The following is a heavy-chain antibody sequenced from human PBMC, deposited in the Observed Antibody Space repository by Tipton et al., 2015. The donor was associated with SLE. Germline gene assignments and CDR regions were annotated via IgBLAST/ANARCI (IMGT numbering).Heavy chain of an antibody. V-gene: IGHV3-43*01. J-gene: IGHJ4*02. CDR3: AKGDYGANYFDY. CDR1: GFTFDDYT. D-gene: IGHD4-17*01. Sequence: SLRLSCAASGFTFDDYTMHWVRQAPGKGLEWVSLISWDDGSTYYADSVKGRFTISRDNSKNSLYLQMNSLRTEDTALYYCAKGDYGANYFDYWGQGTLVTVSS. CDR2: ISWDDGST.